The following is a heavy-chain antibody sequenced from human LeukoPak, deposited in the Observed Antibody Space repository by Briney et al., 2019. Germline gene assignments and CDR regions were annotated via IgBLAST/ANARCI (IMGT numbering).Heavy chain of an antibody. Sequence: GGSLRLSCAASGFTFSSYSMNWVRQAPGKGLEWVSSISSSSRYIYYADSVKGRFTISRDNAKNSLYPQMNSLRAEDTAVYYCASSYHDYGGNHYPSYWGQGTLVTVSS. CDR3: ASSYHDYGGNHYPSY. D-gene: IGHD4-23*01. V-gene: IGHV3-21*01. J-gene: IGHJ4*02. CDR2: ISSSSRYI. CDR1: GFTFSSYS.